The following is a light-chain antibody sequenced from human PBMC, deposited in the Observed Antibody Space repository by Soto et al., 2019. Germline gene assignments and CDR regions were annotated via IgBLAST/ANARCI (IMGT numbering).Light chain of an antibody. CDR3: QQYNSYTWT. J-gene: IGKJ1*01. CDR1: QSISSW. Sequence: DIQMTQSPSTLSASVGDRVTITCRASQSISSWLAWYQQKPGKAPKLLIYDASSLESGVPARFSGSGSGTEFTLTNSSLQPDDFATYYCQQYNSYTWTFGQGNKVEIK. CDR2: DAS. V-gene: IGKV1-5*01.